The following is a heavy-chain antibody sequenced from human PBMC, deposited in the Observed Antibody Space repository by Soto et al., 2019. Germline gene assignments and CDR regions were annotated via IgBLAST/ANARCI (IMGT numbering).Heavy chain of an antibody. J-gene: IGHJ4*02. Sequence: QVQLLQSGAELKKPGASVKVSCKASGYTFTSYGISWVRQAPGQGLEWMGWISAYNGNTNYAQKLQGRVTITTDTSTSTAYMELRSLRSDDAAVYYCARVAGSGYQKRYFDYWGQGTLVTVSS. D-gene: IGHD3-22*01. V-gene: IGHV1-18*01. CDR3: ARVAGSGYQKRYFDY. CDR1: GYTFTSYG. CDR2: ISAYNGNT.